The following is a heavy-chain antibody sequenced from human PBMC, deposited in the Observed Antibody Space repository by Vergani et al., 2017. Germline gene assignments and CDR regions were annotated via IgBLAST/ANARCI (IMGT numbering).Heavy chain of an antibody. D-gene: IGHD6-13*01. V-gene: IGHV4-4*09. CDR2: IYTSGST. J-gene: IGHJ5*02. CDR1: GGSISSYY. CDR3: ARHGRVYSSSWYGGWFDP. Sequence: QVQLQESGPGLVKPSETLSLTCTVSGGSISSYYWSWIRQPPGKGLEWIGYIYTSGSTNYNPSLKSRVTLSVDTSKNQFSLKLSSGTAADTAVYYCARHGRVYSSSWYGGWFDPWGQGTLVTVSS.